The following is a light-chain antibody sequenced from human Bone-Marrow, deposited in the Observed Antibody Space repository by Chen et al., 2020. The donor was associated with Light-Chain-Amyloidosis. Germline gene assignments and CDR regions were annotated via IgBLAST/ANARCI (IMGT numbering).Light chain of an antibody. J-gene: IGKJ2*01. Sequence: DIQMTQSPSALSASVGDRVTITCRASQSISSWLAWYKQKPGKAPKLLIYKASGLESGVPSRFSGSGSGTEFTLTITSLQPDDSATYYCQQYNSSPYTFGQGTKLEIK. V-gene: IGKV1-5*03. CDR2: KAS. CDR3: QQYNSSPYT. CDR1: QSISSW.